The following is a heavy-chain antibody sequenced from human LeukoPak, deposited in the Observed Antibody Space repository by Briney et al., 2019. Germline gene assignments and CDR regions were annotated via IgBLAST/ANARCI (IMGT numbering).Heavy chain of an antibody. CDR3: ASLTTAEAFDI. Sequence: PSETLSLTCTVSGGSISSYYWSWIRQPPGKGLEWLGYIYDSGSTNYNPSLKSRVTISVDTSKNQFSLKLSSVTAADTAVYYCASLTTAEAFDIWGQGTMVTVSS. V-gene: IGHV4-59*01. CDR2: IYDSGST. J-gene: IGHJ3*02. CDR1: GGSISSYY. D-gene: IGHD3-22*01.